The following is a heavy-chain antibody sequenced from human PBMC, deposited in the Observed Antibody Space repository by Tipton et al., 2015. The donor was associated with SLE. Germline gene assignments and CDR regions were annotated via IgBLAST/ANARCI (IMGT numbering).Heavy chain of an antibody. V-gene: IGHV4-59*01. D-gene: IGHD4-17*01. CDR3: ARETADYGDYLFDS. Sequence: GLVKPSETLSLICTVSGDSISDYCWSWIRQAPGKGLEWIGYIHYSGSTDYNPSLNSRVTISSGPSKNQFSLRLRSVTAADTAVYYCARETADYGDYLFDSWGQGTLVTVSP. J-gene: IGHJ4*02. CDR2: IHYSGST. CDR1: GDSISDYC.